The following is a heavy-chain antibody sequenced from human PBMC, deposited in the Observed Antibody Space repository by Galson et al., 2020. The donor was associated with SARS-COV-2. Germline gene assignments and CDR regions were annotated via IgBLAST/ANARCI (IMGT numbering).Heavy chain of an antibody. D-gene: IGHD6-13*01. J-gene: IGHJ6*02. CDR1: GFTFSSYG. V-gene: IGHV3-33*01. Sequence: GGSLRLSCAASGFTFSSYGMHWVRQAPGKGLEWVAVIWYDGSNKYYADSVKGRFTISRDNSKNTLYLQMNSLRAEDTAVYYCARDRPASQQLGYYYYYGMDVWGQGTTVTVSS. CDR3: ARDRPASQQLGYYYYYGMDV. CDR2: IWYDGSNK.